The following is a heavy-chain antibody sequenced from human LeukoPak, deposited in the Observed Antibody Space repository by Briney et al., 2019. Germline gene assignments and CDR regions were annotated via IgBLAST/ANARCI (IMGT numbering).Heavy chain of an antibody. D-gene: IGHD4-17*01. CDR3: TTDHLYGDYNY. V-gene: IGHV3-48*04. Sequence: GGSLRLSCAASGFTFSSYSMNWVRQAPGKGLEWLSYISSTSSSIYYADSVKGRFTISRDNAKNSLYLQMNSLKTEDTAVYYCTTDHLYGDYNYWGQGTLVTVSS. CDR1: GFTFSSYS. J-gene: IGHJ4*02. CDR2: ISSTSSSI.